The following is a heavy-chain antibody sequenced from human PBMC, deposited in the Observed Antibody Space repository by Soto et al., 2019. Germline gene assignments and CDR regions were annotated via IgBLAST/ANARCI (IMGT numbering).Heavy chain of an antibody. Sequence: GASVKVSCKASGCTFSSYAISWVRQAPGQGLEWMGGIIPIFGTANYAQKFQGRVTITADESTSTAYMELSSLRSEDTAVYYCARDGLYGSYYYDSSGYWGQGTLVTVSS. CDR2: IIPIFGTA. J-gene: IGHJ4*02. CDR1: GCTFSSYA. V-gene: IGHV1-69*13. D-gene: IGHD3-22*01. CDR3: ARDGLYGSYYYDSSGY.